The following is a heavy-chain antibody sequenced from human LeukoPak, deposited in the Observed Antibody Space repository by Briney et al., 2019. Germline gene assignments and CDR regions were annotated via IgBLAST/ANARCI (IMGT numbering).Heavy chain of an antibody. CDR1: GFTFSSYG. V-gene: IGHV3-30*02. Sequence: GSLLLSCAASGFTFSSYGMHWVRQAPGKGLEWVAFIRYDGSNKYYADSVKRRFTISRDNSKNTLYLQMNSLRAEDTAIYYCAKENWYLYNNNWYKTWFDPWGQGTLVTVSS. J-gene: IGHJ5*02. D-gene: IGHD6-13*01. CDR2: IRYDGSNK. CDR3: AKENWYLYNNNWYKTWFDP.